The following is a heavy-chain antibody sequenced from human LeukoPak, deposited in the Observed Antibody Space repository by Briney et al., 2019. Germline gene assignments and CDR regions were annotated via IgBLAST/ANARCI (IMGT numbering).Heavy chain of an antibody. Sequence: ASVKVSCKVSGYTLTELSMHWVRQAPGKGLEWMGGFDPEDGETIYAQKFQGRVTMTEDTSTDTAYMELSSLRSEDTAVYYCATLTIFGDLADYWGQGTLVTVSS. J-gene: IGHJ4*02. V-gene: IGHV1-24*01. D-gene: IGHD3-3*01. CDR2: FDPEDGET. CDR3: ATLTIFGDLADY. CDR1: GYTLTELS.